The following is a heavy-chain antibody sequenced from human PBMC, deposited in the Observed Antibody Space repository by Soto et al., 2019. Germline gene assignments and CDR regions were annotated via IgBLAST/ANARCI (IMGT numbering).Heavy chain of an antibody. Sequence: SVKVSCKASGGTFSSYAISWVRQAPGQGLEWMGGIIPIFGTANYAQKFQGRVTITADESTSTAYMELSSLRSEDTAVYYCASGYTRLYYYYYGMDVWGQGTTVTVSS. CDR2: IIPIFGTA. D-gene: IGHD6-13*01. CDR3: ASGYTRLYYYYYGMDV. V-gene: IGHV1-69*13. J-gene: IGHJ6*02. CDR1: GGTFSSYA.